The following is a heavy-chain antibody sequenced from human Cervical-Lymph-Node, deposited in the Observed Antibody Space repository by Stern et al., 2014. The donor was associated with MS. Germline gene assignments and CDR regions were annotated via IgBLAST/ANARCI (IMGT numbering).Heavy chain of an antibody. CDR2: ISNDGNDK. V-gene: IGHV3-30-3*01. J-gene: IGHJ4*02. D-gene: IGHD6-13*01. CDR1: GFTFNSYI. CDR3: ARGCSSTWYASLDY. Sequence: VQLVESGGGVVQPGRSLRLSCAASGFTFNSYIIHWVRQAPGKGLEWVALISNDGNDKSYADSVRGRFTISRASSRKTVSLQLNSLRAEDTARYYCARGCSSTWYASLDYWGQGTLVTVSS.